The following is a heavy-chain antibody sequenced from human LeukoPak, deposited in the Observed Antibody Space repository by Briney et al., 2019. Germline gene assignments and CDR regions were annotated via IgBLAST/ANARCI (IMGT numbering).Heavy chain of an antibody. CDR1: GFPFRDYY. V-gene: IGHV3-11*01. D-gene: IGHD3-9*01. CDR3: AREVVIFPDYYYYGMDV. CDR2: IGRSGDTL. J-gene: IGHJ6*02. Sequence: GGSLRLSCAASGFPFRDYYMTWIRQAPGKGLEWISYIGRSGDTLYYADSVEGRFTISRDNAKNSLFLPMNSLRADDTAVYYCAREVVIFPDYYYYGMDVWGQGTTVTVSS.